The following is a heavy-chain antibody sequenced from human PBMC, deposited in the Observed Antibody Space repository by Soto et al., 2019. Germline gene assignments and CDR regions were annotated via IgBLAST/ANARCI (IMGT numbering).Heavy chain of an antibody. D-gene: IGHD1-26*01. J-gene: IGHJ6*03. CDR3: ATASYRRIYYYYSYMDV. V-gene: IGHV3-7*01. CDR2: IKQDGSEK. Sequence: GKGLERVANIKQDGSEKYYLDSVKGRFTIARDNAKTSLYLQMNSLRAEDTAVYYCATASYRRIYYYYSYMDVWGKGTTVTVSS.